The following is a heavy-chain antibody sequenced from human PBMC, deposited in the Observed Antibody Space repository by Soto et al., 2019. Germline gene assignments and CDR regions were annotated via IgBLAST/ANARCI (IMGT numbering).Heavy chain of an antibody. Sequence: GESLKLSCKGSGYSFTSYWIGWVRQMPGKGLEWMGIIYPGDSDTRYSPSFQGQVTISADKSISTAYLQWSSLKASDTAMYYCARLHDYGDYDRYWYFDLWGRGTLVTVSS. D-gene: IGHD4-17*01. CDR1: GYSFTSYW. V-gene: IGHV5-51*01. CDR2: IYPGDSDT. CDR3: ARLHDYGDYDRYWYFDL. J-gene: IGHJ2*01.